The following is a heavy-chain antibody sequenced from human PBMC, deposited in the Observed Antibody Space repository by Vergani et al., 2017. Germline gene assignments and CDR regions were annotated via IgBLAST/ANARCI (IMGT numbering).Heavy chain of an antibody. CDR1: GFTFTTYA. CDR3: ASDRKYCRSSSCYSGRYPEDGYXFDY. J-gene: IGHJ4*02. D-gene: IGHD2-2*01. CDR2: IWYDGGNK. Sequence: QVQLVESGGGVVQPGRSLRLSCAASGFTFTTYAMHWVRQAPGKGLEWVAVIWYDGGNKYYADSVKGRFTISRDNSKNTLYLQMNSLRAEDTAVYYCASDRKYCRSSSCYSGRYPEDGYXFDYWGQGTLVTVSS. V-gene: IGHV3-33*01.